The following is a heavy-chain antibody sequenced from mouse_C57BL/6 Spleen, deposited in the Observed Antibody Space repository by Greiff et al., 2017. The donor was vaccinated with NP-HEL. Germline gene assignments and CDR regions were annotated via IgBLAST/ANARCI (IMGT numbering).Heavy chain of an antibody. CDR3: ARDYYGSSYDFDY. V-gene: IGHV3-6*01. CDR1: GYSITSGYY. CDR2: ISYDGSN. D-gene: IGHD1-1*01. Sequence: EVQLVESGPGLVKPSQSLSLTCSVTGYSITSGYYWNWIRQFPGNKLEWMGYISYDGSNNYNPSLKNRISITRDTSKNQFFLKLNSVTTEDTATYYCARDYYGSSYDFDYWGQGTTLTVSS. J-gene: IGHJ2*01.